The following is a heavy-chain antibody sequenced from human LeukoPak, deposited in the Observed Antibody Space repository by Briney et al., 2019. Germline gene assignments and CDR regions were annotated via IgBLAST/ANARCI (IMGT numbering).Heavy chain of an antibody. CDR1: GYTFTSYA. CDR3: ARDRVLLWFGESYYFDY. CDR2: INTNTGNP. Sequence: ASVKVSCKASGYTFTSYAMNWVRQAPGQGLEWMGWINTNTGNPTYAQGFTGRFVFSLDTSVSAAYLQISSLKAEDTAVYYCARDRVLLWFGESYYFDYWGQGTLVTVSS. J-gene: IGHJ4*02. V-gene: IGHV7-4-1*02. D-gene: IGHD3-10*01.